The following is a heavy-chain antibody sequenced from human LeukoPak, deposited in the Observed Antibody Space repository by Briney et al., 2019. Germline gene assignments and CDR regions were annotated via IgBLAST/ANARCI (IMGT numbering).Heavy chain of an antibody. D-gene: IGHD4-17*01. CDR1: GYTLTELS. V-gene: IGHV1-24*01. Sequence: ASVKVSCKVSGYTLTELSMHWVRQAPGKGLEWMGGFDPEDGETIYAQKFQGRVTMTEDTSTDTAYMELSSLRSEDTALYYCAADLRYGDYVQNYWGQGTLVTVPS. CDR2: FDPEDGET. J-gene: IGHJ4*02. CDR3: AADLRYGDYVQNY.